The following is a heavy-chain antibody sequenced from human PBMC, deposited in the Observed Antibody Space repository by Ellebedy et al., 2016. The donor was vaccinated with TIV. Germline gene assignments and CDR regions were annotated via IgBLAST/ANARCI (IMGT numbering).Heavy chain of an antibody. CDR2: IYSGGST. Sequence: GESLKISCAASGFTVSSNYMSWVRQAPGKGLEWVSVIYSGGSTYYADSVKCRFTISRDNSKNTLYLQMNSLSAEDTAVYYCAAFSLWAVKGGGYYFDYWGQGTLVTVSS. V-gene: IGHV3-53*01. D-gene: IGHD2-21*01. J-gene: IGHJ4*02. CDR3: AAFSLWAVKGGGYYFDY. CDR1: GFTVSSNY.